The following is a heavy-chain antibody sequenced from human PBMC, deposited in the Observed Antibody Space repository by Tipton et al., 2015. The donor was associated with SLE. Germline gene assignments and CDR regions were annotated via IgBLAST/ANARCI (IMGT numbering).Heavy chain of an antibody. Sequence: TLSLTCTVSGGSISSSSYYWGWIRQPPGKGLEWIGSIYYSGSTYYNPSLKSRVTISVDTSETQFSLKLSSVTAADTAVYYCARHKEQLARYFDLWGQGTLVTVSS. CDR2: IYYSGST. V-gene: IGHV4-39*01. CDR3: ARHKEQLARYFDL. D-gene: IGHD6-13*01. CDR1: GGSISSSSYY. J-gene: IGHJ5*02.